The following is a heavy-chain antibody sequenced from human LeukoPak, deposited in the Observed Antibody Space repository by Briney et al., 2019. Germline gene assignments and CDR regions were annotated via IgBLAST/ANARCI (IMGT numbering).Heavy chain of an antibody. CDR2: IYYSGST. CDR3: ARHSYSSGWLNWFDP. J-gene: IGHJ5*02. CDR1: GGSISSSGYC. D-gene: IGHD6-19*01. V-gene: IGHV4-39*01. Sequence: SETLSLTCTVSGGSISSSGYCWGWIRQPPGKGLERIGSIYYSGSTYYNPSLKSRVTISVDTSKNQFSLKLSSVTAADTAVYYCARHSYSSGWLNWFDPWGQGTLVTVSS.